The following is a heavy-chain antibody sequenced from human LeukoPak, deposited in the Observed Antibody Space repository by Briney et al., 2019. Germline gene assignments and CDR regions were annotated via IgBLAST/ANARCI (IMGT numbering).Heavy chain of an antibody. V-gene: IGHV3-30*04. CDR3: AKDLIPKAPRRGYSYGGDY. Sequence: PGGSLRLSCAASGFTFSSYAMHWVRQAPGKGLEWVAVISYDGSNKYYADSVKGRFTISRDNSKNTLYLQMNSLRAEDTAVYYCAKDLIPKAPRRGYSYGGDYWGQGTLVTVSS. CDR1: GFTFSSYA. CDR2: ISYDGSNK. J-gene: IGHJ4*02. D-gene: IGHD5-18*01.